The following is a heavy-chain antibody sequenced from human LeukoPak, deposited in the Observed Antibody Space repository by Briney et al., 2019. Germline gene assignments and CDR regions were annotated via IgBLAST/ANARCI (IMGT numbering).Heavy chain of an antibody. CDR2: IYYSGST. CDR1: GGSISSYY. V-gene: IGHV4-59*01. Sequence: SETLSLTCTVSGGSISSYYWSWIRQPPGKGLEWIGYIYYSGSTNYNPSLKSRVTISVDTSKNQFPLKLSSVTAADTAVYYCARVREEGFWSGYYFDYWGQGTLVTVSS. CDR3: ARVREEGFWSGYYFDY. J-gene: IGHJ4*02. D-gene: IGHD3-3*01.